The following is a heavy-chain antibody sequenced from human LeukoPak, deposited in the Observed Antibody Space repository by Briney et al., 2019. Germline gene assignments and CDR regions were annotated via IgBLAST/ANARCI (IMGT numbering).Heavy chain of an antibody. J-gene: IGHJ6*03. CDR1: GFTVSSNY. V-gene: IGHV3-53*01. CDR3: ARGSRGNYYYYYMDV. Sequence: PGGSLRLSCAASGFTVSSNYMSWVRQAPGKGLEWVSVIYSGGSTYYADSVKGRFTISRDNSKNTLYLQMNSLRAEDTAVYYCARGSRGNYYYYYMDVWGKGTTVTISS. CDR2: IYSGGST. D-gene: IGHD3-10*01.